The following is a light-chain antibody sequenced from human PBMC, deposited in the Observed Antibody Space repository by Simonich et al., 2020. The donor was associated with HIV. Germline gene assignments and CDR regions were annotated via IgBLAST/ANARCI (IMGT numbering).Light chain of an antibody. Sequence: DIQMTQLPSTLSASVGDRVTITCRASQSFSNWLAWYQQKPGKAPKLLIYAASSLQSEVPSRFSGSGSGTDFTLTISSLQPDDFATYYCQQSYSTLMYTFGQGTKLEIK. V-gene: IGKV1-39*01. J-gene: IGKJ2*01. CDR1: QSFSNW. CDR3: QQSYSTLMYT. CDR2: AAS.